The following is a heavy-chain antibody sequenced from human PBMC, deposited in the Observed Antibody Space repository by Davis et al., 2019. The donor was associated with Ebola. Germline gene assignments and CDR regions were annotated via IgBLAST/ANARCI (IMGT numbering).Heavy chain of an antibody. CDR2: IYYSGST. CDR3: ARGAYGGNSQGCFDY. CDR1: GGSISSSSYY. V-gene: IGHV4-39*01. D-gene: IGHD4-23*01. Sequence: SETLSLTCTVSGGSISSSSYYWGWIRQPPGKGLEWIGSIYYSGSTYYNPSLKSRVTISVDTSKNQFSLKLSFVTAADTAVYYCARGAYGGNSQGCFDYWGQGTLVTVSS. J-gene: IGHJ4*02.